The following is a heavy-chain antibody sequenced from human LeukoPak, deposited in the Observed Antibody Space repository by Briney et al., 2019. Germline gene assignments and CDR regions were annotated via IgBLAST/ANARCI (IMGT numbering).Heavy chain of an antibody. CDR1: GFTFSNYA. J-gene: IGHJ4*02. D-gene: IGHD6-19*01. Sequence: GGSLRLSCAASGFTFSNYAMNWVRQAPGKGLEWVSVISGGGGSTYYADSVKGRFTISRDNSRNTLYLQMNSLRAEDTAVYYCAKGQYYFDYWGQGTLVTVSS. CDR3: AKGQYYFDY. CDR2: ISGGGGST. V-gene: IGHV3-23*01.